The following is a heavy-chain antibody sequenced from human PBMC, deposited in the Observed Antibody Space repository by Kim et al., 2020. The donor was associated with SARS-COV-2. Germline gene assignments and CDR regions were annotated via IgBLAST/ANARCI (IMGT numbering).Heavy chain of an antibody. CDR1: GFTFSSYD. J-gene: IGHJ4*02. D-gene: IGHD3-10*01. V-gene: IGHV3-13*01. Sequence: GGSLRLSCAASGFTFSSYDMHWVRQATGKGLEWVSAIGTAGDTYYPGSVKGRFTISRENAKNSLYLQMNSLRAGDTAVYYCARRVRGGNFYYWGQGTLVTVSS. CDR2: IGTAGDT. CDR3: ARRVRGGNFYY.